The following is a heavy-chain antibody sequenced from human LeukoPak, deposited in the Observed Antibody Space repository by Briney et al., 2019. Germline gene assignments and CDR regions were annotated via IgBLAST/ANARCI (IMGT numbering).Heavy chain of an antibody. Sequence: GGSLRLSCAASGFTVSSNYMSWVRQAPGKGLEWVSVIYSGGSTYYADSVKGRFTISRDNSKNTLYLQMNSLRAEDTAVYYCAKVVMIVVAQPIDYWGQGTLVTVSS. D-gene: IGHD3-22*01. CDR1: GFTVSSNY. CDR3: AKVVMIVVAQPIDY. V-gene: IGHV3-66*01. CDR2: IYSGGST. J-gene: IGHJ4*02.